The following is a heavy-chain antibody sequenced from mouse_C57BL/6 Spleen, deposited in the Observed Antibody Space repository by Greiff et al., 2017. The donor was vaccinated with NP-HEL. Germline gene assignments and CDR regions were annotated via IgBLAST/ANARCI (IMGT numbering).Heavy chain of an antibody. Sequence: EVKVVESGGDLVKPGGSLKLSCAASGFTFSSYGMSWVRQTPDKRLEWVATISSGGSYTYYPDSVKGRFTISRDNAKNTLYLQMSSLKSEDTAMYYCEGMDYWGQGTSVTVSS. V-gene: IGHV5-6*01. J-gene: IGHJ4*01. CDR1: GFTFSSYG. CDR2: ISSGGSYT. CDR3: EGMDY.